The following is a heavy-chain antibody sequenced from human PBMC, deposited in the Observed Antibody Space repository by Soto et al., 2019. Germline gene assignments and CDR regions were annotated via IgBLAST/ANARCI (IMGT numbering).Heavy chain of an antibody. Sequence: QVQLVQSGAEVKKPGASVKVSCKASGYTFTSYAMHWVRQAPGQRREWMGWINAGNGNTKYSQKFQGRVTITRDTSASTAYMELSSLRSEDTAVYYCARGGVAAREYYFDYWGQGTLVTVSS. CDR1: GYTFTSYA. CDR3: ARGGVAAREYYFDY. D-gene: IGHD6-6*01. CDR2: INAGNGNT. V-gene: IGHV1-3*01. J-gene: IGHJ4*02.